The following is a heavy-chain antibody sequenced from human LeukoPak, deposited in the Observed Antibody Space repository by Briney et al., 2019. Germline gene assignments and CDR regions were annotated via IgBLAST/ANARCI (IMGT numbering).Heavy chain of an antibody. CDR1: GYTFTGFY. CDR3: ARDRGSYCDY. J-gene: IGHJ4*02. CDR2: INPNSGGT. D-gene: IGHD1-26*01. V-gene: IGHV1-2*02. Sequence: ASVKVSCKASGYTFTGFYMHCMRQAPGQALEWMGWINPNSGGTNYAQKFQGRVTMTRDTSISTAYMELSRLRSDDTAVYYCARDRGSYCDYWGQGTLVTVSS.